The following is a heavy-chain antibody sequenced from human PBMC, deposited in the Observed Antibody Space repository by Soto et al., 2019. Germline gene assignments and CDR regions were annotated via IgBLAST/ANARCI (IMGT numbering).Heavy chain of an antibody. D-gene: IGHD6-13*01. CDR2: INPNSGGT. CDR3: ARGIAAAGTYPAPVY. J-gene: IGHJ4*02. Sequence: ASVKVSCKASGYTFTGYYMHWVRQAPGQGLEWMGWINPNSGGTNYAQKFQGWVTMTRDTSISTAYMELSRLRSDDTAVYYCARGIAAAGTYPAPVYWGQGTLVTVSS. V-gene: IGHV1-2*04. CDR1: GYTFTGYY.